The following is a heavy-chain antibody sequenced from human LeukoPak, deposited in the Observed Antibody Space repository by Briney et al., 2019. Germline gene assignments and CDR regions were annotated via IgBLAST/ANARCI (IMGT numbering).Heavy chain of an antibody. CDR1: GVSFSGYY. CDR3: ARGSAYYDFWSGYRASFDY. J-gene: IGHJ4*02. D-gene: IGHD3-3*01. CDR2: INHSGST. Sequence: SETLSLTCAVYGVSFSGYYWSWIRQPPGKGLEWIGEINHSGSTNYNPSLKSRVTIPVDTSKNQFSLKLSSVTAADTAVYYCARGSAYYDFWSGYRASFDYWGQGTLVTVSS. V-gene: IGHV4-34*01.